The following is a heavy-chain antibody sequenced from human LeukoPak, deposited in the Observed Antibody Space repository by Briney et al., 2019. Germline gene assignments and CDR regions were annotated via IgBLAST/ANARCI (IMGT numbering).Heavy chain of an antibody. J-gene: IGHJ2*01. CDR2: IYTSGST. V-gene: IGHV4-4*07. Sequence: PSETLSLTCTVSSGSVSNYDWSWIRQPAGKGLEWIGRIYTSGSTNYNPSLKSRVTMSVDTSKKQFSLKLSSVTAADTAVYYCARLTSSWYQDWYFDLWGRGTLVTVSS. CDR3: ARLTSSWYQDWYFDL. D-gene: IGHD6-13*01. CDR1: SGSVSNYD.